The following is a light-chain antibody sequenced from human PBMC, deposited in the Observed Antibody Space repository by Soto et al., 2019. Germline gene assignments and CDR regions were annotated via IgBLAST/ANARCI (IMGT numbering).Light chain of an antibody. CDR2: LGS. CDR1: QSLTHSSGYNY. J-gene: IGKJ5*01. Sequence: EIVLTQSPLSLFVSPGEPASISCRSSQSLTHSSGYNYLDWYLLKPGQPPQLLIYLGSNRGSGVPDRFSASGSGTDFTLTISRVETEDAGFYFCMQPLQTLINFGQGTRLE. V-gene: IGKV2-28*01. CDR3: MQPLQTLIN.